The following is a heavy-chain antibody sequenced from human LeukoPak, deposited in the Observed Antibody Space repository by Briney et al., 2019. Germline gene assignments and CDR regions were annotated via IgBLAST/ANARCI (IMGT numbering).Heavy chain of an antibody. CDR3: ARGGPNYYGSGSYYYYMDV. V-gene: IGHV1-18*01. CDR2: ISAYNGNT. J-gene: IGHJ6*03. Sequence: GESLKISCKGSGYSFTSYGISWVRQAPGQGLEWMGWISAYNGNTNYAQKLQGRVTMTTDTSTSTAYMELRSLRSDDTAVYYCARGGPNYYGSGSYYYYMDVWGKGTTVTISS. D-gene: IGHD3-10*01. CDR1: GYSFTSYG.